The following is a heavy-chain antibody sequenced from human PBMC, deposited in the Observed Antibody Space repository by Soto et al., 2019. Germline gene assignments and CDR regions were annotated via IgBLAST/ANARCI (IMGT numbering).Heavy chain of an antibody. D-gene: IGHD4-17*01. Sequence: GGSMRLSCAACGFTFSSYGMHGVRQAPGKGLEWVAVIWYDGSNKYYADSVKGRFTISRDNSKNTLYLQMNSLRAEDTAVYYCARVPTTVVTEDAFDIWGQGPMVTVSS. CDR2: IWYDGSNK. V-gene: IGHV3-33*01. CDR3: ARVPTTVVTEDAFDI. CDR1: GFTFSSYG. J-gene: IGHJ3*02.